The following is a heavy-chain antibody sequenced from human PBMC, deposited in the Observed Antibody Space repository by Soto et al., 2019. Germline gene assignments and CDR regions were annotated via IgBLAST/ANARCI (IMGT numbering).Heavy chain of an antibody. CDR3: ARDYYYSGYWDY. CDR1: GFTFSDHY. D-gene: IGHD3-22*01. V-gene: IGHV3-72*01. Sequence: EVQLVESGGGLVQPGGSLRLSCAASGFTFSDHYMDWVRQAPGKGLEWVGRTRNKANSYTTEYAASVKGRFTISRDDSKNSLYLQMNSLKTEDTAVYYCARDYYYSGYWDYWGRGTLVTVSS. CDR2: TRNKANSYTT. J-gene: IGHJ4*02.